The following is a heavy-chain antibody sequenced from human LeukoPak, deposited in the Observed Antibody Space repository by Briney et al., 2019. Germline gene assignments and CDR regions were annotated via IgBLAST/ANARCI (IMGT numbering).Heavy chain of an antibody. J-gene: IGHJ3*02. Sequence: GGSLRLSCAASGFTFSSYSMNWVRQAPGKGLEWVSSISSSSSYIYYADSVKGRFTISRDNAKNSLYLQMNSLRAEDTAVYYCVKESGFMVAPNSAFDIWGQGTMVTVSS. CDR3: VKESGFMVAPNSAFDI. V-gene: IGHV3-21*01. CDR1: GFTFSSYS. D-gene: IGHD4/OR15-4a*01. CDR2: ISSSSSYI.